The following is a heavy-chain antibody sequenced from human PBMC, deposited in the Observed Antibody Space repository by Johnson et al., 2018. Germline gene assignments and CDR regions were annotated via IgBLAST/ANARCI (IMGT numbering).Heavy chain of an antibody. CDR3: ARNYDRVYGMDV. Sequence: QVQLVQSGGGVVQPGRSLRLSCAASGFTFSSYAMHWVRQAPGKGLEWVAVISYDGSNKYYADSVKGRFTISRDNSKKTRYLQMNSLRAEETAVYYCARNYDRVYGMDVWGQGTTVTVSS. V-gene: IGHV3-30-3*01. CDR1: GFTFSSYA. CDR2: ISYDGSNK. J-gene: IGHJ6*02. D-gene: IGHD3-22*01.